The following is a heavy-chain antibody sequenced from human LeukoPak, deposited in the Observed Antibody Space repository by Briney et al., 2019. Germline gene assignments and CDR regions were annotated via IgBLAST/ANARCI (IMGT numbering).Heavy chain of an antibody. V-gene: IGHV3-53*01. CDR3: ARGRAVAGTELVY. D-gene: IGHD6-19*01. CDR1: GFTVGSNY. CDR2: IYSGGSK. J-gene: IGHJ4*02. Sequence: GGSLRLSCAASGFTVGSNYMSWVRQAPGKGLEWVSVIYSGGSKYYADSVKGRFTISRDNSKNTLYLQMNSLRAEDTAVYYCARGRAVAGTELVYWGQGTLVTVSS.